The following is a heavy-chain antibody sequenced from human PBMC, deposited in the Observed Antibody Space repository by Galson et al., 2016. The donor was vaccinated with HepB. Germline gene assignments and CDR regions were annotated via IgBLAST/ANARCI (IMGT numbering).Heavy chain of an antibody. CDR2: IYYSGGT. J-gene: IGHJ4*02. D-gene: IGHD1-7*01. CDR1: GGSISGHH. Sequence: ETLSLTCTVSGGSISGHHWSWIRQPPGKGLEWIGYIYYSGGTNYNPSLKSRVTMSVDTSKNQFSLKLSSMTAADTAMYYCARRKNYAPDYWGQGTLVTVSS. CDR3: ARRKNYAPDY. V-gene: IGHV4-59*11.